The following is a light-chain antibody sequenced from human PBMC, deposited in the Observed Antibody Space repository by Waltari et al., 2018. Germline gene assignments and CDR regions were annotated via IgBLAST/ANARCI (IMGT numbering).Light chain of an antibody. V-gene: IGKV3-11*01. CDR3: QQRTNWQLT. Sequence: EVVLTQSPATLSLSPGERATLSCRASQSVSTYLAWYQHKPGQAPRLLIYDASSRATGSPARFSGSGSGTDFTLTIRSLEPEDFAVYYCQQRTNWQLTFGGGTKVEIK. CDR1: QSVSTY. CDR2: DAS. J-gene: IGKJ4*01.